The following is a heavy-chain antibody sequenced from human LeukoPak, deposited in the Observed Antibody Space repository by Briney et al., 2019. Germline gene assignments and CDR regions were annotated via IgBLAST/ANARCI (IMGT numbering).Heavy chain of an antibody. CDR3: ARVVVVPAAMGYYYGMDV. CDR2: MNRNSGNT. D-gene: IGHD2-2*01. CDR1: GYTFTSYD. V-gene: IGHV1-8*01. J-gene: IGHJ6*02. Sequence: ASVKVSCKASGYTFTSYDINWVRQATGQGLEWMGWMNRNSGNTGYAQKFQGRVTMTRNTSISTAYMELSSLRSEDTAVYYCARVVVVPAAMGYYYGMDVWGQGTTVTVSS.